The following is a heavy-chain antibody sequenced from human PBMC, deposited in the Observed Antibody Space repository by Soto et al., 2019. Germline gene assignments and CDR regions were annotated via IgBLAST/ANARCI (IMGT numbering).Heavy chain of an antibody. J-gene: IGHJ4*02. V-gene: IGHV1-69*13. Sequence: SVKVSCKASGGTFSSYAISWVRQAPGQGLEWMGGIIPIFGTANYAQKFQGRVTITADESTSTAYMELSSLRSEDTAVYYCARAPPLRFLEWPHYFDYWGQGTLVTAPQ. D-gene: IGHD3-3*01. CDR3: ARAPPLRFLEWPHYFDY. CDR1: GGTFSSYA. CDR2: IIPIFGTA.